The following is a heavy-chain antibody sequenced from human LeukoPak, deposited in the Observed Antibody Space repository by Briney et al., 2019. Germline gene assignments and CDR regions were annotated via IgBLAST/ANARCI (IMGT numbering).Heavy chain of an antibody. D-gene: IGHD3-9*01. V-gene: IGHV4-59*01. J-gene: IGHJ4*02. CDR1: GGSISSYY. CDR3: ARESILTGYSGFVDY. CDR2: IYYSGNT. Sequence: SETLSLTCTVSGGSISSYYWSWIRQPPGKGLEWIGYIYYSGNTKYNPSLKSRVTISVDTSKNQFSLKLSSVTAADTAVYYCARESILTGYSGFVDYWGQGTLVTVSS.